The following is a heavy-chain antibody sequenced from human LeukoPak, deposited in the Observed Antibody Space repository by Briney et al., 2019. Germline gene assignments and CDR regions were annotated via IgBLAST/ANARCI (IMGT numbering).Heavy chain of an antibody. V-gene: IGHV1-2*02. J-gene: IGHJ6*02. D-gene: IGHD6-6*01. CDR3: ARDPGSSSSGGYYYGMDV. Sequence: ASVKVSCKASGYTFTGYYMHWVRRAPGQGLEWMGWINPNSGGTNYAQKFQGRVTMTRDTSISTAYMELSRLRSDDTAVYYCARDPGSSSSGGYYYGMDVWGQGTTVTVSS. CDR2: INPNSGGT. CDR1: GYTFTGYY.